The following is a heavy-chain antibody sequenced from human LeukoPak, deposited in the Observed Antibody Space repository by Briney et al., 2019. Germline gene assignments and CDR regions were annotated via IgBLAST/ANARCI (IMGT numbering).Heavy chain of an antibody. CDR3: AREGRSMVTTQDYYGMAV. CDR1: GGTFSSYA. J-gene: IGHJ6*02. D-gene: IGHD4-17*01. Sequence: GASVKVSCKDSGGTFSSYAISWVRQAPGQGLEWMGRIFAILGIANYAQKFQGRVTITADKSTSTAYMELSSLRSEDTAVYYCAREGRSMVTTQDYYGMAVWGQRTTVTLSS. CDR2: IFAILGIA. V-gene: IGHV1-69*04.